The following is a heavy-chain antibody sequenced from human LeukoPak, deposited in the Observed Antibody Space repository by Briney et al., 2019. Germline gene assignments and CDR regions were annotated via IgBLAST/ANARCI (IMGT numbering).Heavy chain of an antibody. CDR3: ARGAFDDISSTGEWMGDY. D-gene: IGHD6-6*01. V-gene: IGHV3-48*04. Sequence: GGSLRLSCAASGFTFSGYSMNWVRQAPGKGLEWVSYISSSSSTIYYADSVKGRFTISRDNAKNSLYLQMNSLRAEDTAVYYCARGAFDDISSTGEWMGDYWGQGTLITVSS. CDR2: ISSSSSTI. J-gene: IGHJ4*02. CDR1: GFTFSGYS.